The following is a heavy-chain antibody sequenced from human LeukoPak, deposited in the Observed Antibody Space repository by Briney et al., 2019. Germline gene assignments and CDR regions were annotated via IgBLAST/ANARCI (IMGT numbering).Heavy chain of an antibody. CDR3: AGAKVGYSSGWAFDY. V-gene: IGHV1-69*04. CDR1: GGTFSSYA. CDR2: IIPILGIA. J-gene: IGHJ4*02. Sequence: SVKVSCKASGGTFSSYAISWVRQAPGQGLEWMGRIIPILGIANYAQKFQGRVTITADRSTSTAYMELSSLRSEDTAVYYCAGAKVGYSSGWAFDYWGQGTLVTVSS. D-gene: IGHD6-19*01.